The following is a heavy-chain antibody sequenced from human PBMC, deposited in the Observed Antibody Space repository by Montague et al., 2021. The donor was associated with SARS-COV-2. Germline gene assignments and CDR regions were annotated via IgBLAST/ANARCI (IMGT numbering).Heavy chain of an antibody. J-gene: IGHJ6*02. D-gene: IGHD3-10*01. CDR2: ISSSSRYI. CDR1: GFTFSSYS. V-gene: IGHV3-21*01. Sequence: SLRLSCAASGFTFSSYSMNWVRQAPGKGLEWVSSISSSSRYIYYADSVKGRFTISRGNAKNSLYLQMNSLRAEDTAVYFCARERTVVIITGYYYYGVDVWGQGTTVTVSS. CDR3: ARERTVVIITGYYYYGVDV.